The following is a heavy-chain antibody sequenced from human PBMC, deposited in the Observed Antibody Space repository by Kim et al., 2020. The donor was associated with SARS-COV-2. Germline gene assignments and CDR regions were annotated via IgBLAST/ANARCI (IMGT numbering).Heavy chain of an antibody. J-gene: IGHJ4*02. V-gene: IGHV4-34*09. D-gene: IGHD3-10*01. Sequence: TNSNPSHKGRVTISVDTSKNQFSLRLSSVTAADTAVYYCAREGYGSGSYWGQGTLVTVSS. CDR3: AREGYGSGSY. CDR2: T.